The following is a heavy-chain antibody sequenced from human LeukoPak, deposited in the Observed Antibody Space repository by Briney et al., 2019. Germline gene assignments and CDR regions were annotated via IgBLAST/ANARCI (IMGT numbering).Heavy chain of an antibody. Sequence: SETLSLTCTVSGGSISSYYWSWIRQPAGKGLEWIGYIYYSGSTNYNPSLRSRLTISLDTSKNQFSLRLTSVTAADTAVYYCARLPYYYYDMDVWGQGTTVTVS. CDR2: IYYSGST. CDR1: GGSISSYY. J-gene: IGHJ6*02. V-gene: IGHV4-59*08. CDR3: ARLPYYYYDMDV. D-gene: IGHD3-16*01.